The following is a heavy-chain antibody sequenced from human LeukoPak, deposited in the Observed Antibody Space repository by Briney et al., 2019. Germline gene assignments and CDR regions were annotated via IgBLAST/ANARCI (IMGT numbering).Heavy chain of an antibody. CDR3: ARTYYYDSSGFFDS. D-gene: IGHD3-22*01. Sequence: GGSLRLSCAASGFTFRSYEMSWVRQAPGKGLEWVSYISSSGSTIYYADSVKGRFTISRDNAKNSLYLQMNSLRAEDTAVYYCARTYYYDSSGFFDSWGQGTLVTVSS. V-gene: IGHV3-48*03. J-gene: IGHJ4*02. CDR1: GFTFRSYE. CDR2: ISSSGSTI.